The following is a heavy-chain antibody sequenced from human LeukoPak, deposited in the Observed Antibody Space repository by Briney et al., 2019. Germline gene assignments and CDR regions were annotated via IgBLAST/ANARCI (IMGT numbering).Heavy chain of an antibody. D-gene: IGHD3-10*01. Sequence: SETLSLTCTVSGYSITSGDYWGWIRQPPGKGLEWIGTFYHSGSTYYNPSLKSRVTISVDRSKNQFSLKLSSVTAADTAVYYCARVHRGVMIDDYYMDVWGKGTTVTVSS. V-gene: IGHV4-38-2*02. J-gene: IGHJ6*03. CDR1: GYSITSGDY. CDR3: ARVHRGVMIDDYYMDV. CDR2: FYHSGST.